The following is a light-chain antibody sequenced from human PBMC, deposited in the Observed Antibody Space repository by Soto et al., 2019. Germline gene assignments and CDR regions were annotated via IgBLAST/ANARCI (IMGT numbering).Light chain of an antibody. CDR1: QSINSN. CDR3: QQYNDWPLT. CDR2: VAS. Sequence: EIMMTQSPATLSVSPGDRATLSCRASQSINSNLAWYQQTPGQAPRLLIFVASSRANGIPARFSGSGSGTEFTLTISRLQSEDFAVYYCQQYNDWPLTFGGGTKVEIK. V-gene: IGKV3-15*01. J-gene: IGKJ4*01.